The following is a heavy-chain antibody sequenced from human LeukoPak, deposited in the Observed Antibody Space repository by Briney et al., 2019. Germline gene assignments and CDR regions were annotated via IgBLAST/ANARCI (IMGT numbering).Heavy chain of an antibody. CDR2: IYPGDSDT. D-gene: IGHD5-24*01. V-gene: IGHV5-51*01. Sequence: GESLTISCKGSGYTFTIYWIGWVRQMPGKGLEGMGIIYPGDSDTKSRPSFQGQVTISVDKSMCTAYLQWNSLSASDTAIYYCARRSRDGYNLIDYWGQGTLVTVSS. J-gene: IGHJ4*02. CDR1: GYTFTIYW. CDR3: ARRSRDGYNLIDY.